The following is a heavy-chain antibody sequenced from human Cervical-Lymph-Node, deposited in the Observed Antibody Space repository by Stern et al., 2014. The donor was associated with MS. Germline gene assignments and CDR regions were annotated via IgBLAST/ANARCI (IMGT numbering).Heavy chain of an antibody. CDR2: ITNVGST. Sequence: EVRLVESGGGVIQPGGALRLSCTASGFTVSRGYMTWVRQAPGEGLGWVSLITNVGSTFYTDSVKGRFTISRDDSKNTVYLHMTSLRAEDTAMYYCARDTSSPERSDWWGQGTLVTVSS. CDR3: ARDTSSPERSDW. V-gene: IGHV3-53*01. CDR1: GFTVSRGY. D-gene: IGHD1-1*01. J-gene: IGHJ4*02.